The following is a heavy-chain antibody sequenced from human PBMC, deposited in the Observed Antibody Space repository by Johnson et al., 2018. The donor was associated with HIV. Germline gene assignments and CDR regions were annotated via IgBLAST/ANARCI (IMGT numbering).Heavy chain of an antibody. CDR1: GFTFDEYA. CDR3: ARENYRRRDAFDV. CDR2: ISYDGSNK. J-gene: IGHJ3*01. Sequence: QVQLVESGGGVVQPGRSLRLSCAASGFTFDEYAMHWVRQVPGKGLEWVAVISYDGSNKYYADSVKGRFTISRDNGKNSLYLQINSLRTEDTAVYYCARENYRRRDAFDVWGQGTVVIVSS. D-gene: IGHD1-7*01. V-gene: IGHV3-30-3*01.